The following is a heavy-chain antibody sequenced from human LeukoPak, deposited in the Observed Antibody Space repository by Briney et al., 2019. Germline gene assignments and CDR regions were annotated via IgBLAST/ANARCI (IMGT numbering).Heavy chain of an antibody. D-gene: IGHD3-22*01. V-gene: IGHV3-9*01. Sequence: GRSLRLSCAASGFTFDDYAMHWVRQAPGKGLEWVSGISWNSGSIDYADSVKGRFTISRDNAKSSLYLQMNSLRAEDTALYYCAKDTARYYYDSSADYWGQGTLVTVSS. CDR1: GFTFDDYA. J-gene: IGHJ4*02. CDR3: AKDTARYYYDSSADY. CDR2: ISWNSGSI.